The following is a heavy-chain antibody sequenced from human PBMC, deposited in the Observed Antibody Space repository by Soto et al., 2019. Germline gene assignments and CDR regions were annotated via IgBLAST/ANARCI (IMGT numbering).Heavy chain of an antibody. V-gene: IGHV3-7*01. D-gene: IGHD2-15*01. Sequence: EVQLVESGGGLVQPGGSLRLSCAASGFTFSSYWMAWVRQAPGKGLEWVANINEDGGQRYYVDSVKGRFTISRDNANNSLYLEMNSLRAEDSAVYHCARDCSGGGCYSFYHWGQGTLVTVSS. CDR3: ARDCSGGGCYSFYH. J-gene: IGHJ5*02. CDR1: GFTFSSYW. CDR2: INEDGGQR.